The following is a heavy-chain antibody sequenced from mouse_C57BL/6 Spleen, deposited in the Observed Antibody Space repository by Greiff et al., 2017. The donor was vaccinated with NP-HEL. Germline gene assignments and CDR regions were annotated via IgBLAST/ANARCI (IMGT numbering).Heavy chain of an antibody. CDR1: GYTFTSYW. V-gene: IGHV1-55*01. Sequence: QVQLQQPGAELVKPGASVKMSCKASGYTFTSYWITWVKQRPGQGLEWIGDIYPGSGSTNYNEKFKSKATLTVDTSSSTAYRQRSSLTSEDSAVYYCARGDYGSSPYYFDYWGQGTTLTVSS. CDR3: ARGDYGSSPYYFDY. CDR2: IYPGSGST. D-gene: IGHD1-1*01. J-gene: IGHJ2*01.